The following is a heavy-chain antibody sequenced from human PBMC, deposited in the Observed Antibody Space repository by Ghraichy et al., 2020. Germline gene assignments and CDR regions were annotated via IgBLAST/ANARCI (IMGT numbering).Heavy chain of an antibody. J-gene: IGHJ4*02. V-gene: IGHV3-21*01. CDR1: GVTFSYYS. CDR3: ARDLMSKFNLFYFFDY. Sequence: GGSLRLSCAVSGVTFSYYSMNWVRQAPGKGLEWISSISATGSDIFYADSVKARFTVSRDNAKSSVYLQMNTLRVEDTAVYYCARDLMSKFNLFYFFDYWGQGTLVTV. CDR2: ISATGSDI.